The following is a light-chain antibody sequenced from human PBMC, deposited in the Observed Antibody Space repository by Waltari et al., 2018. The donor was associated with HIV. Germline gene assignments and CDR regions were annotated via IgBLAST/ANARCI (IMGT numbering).Light chain of an antibody. CDR2: DAS. J-gene: IGKJ4*01. CDR3: QQRNNWPPSVT. Sequence: EIVLTQSPGTLSLSPGEGATPSCRASQSVSSYVAWYQHKPGQAPRLLIYDASKRATGIPARFSGSGSGTYFTLTISSLEPEDFAVYYCQQRNNWPPSVTFGGGTRVEI. CDR1: QSVSSY. V-gene: IGKV3-11*01.